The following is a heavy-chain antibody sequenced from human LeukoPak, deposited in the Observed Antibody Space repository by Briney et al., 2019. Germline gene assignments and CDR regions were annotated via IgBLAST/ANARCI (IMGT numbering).Heavy chain of an antibody. D-gene: IGHD2-2*01. CDR3: ARIIVPGGSTSSSYYYYYMDV. J-gene: IGHJ6*03. CDR1: GGTFSSCV. V-gene: IGHV1-69*05. CDR2: IIPIFGSA. Sequence: ASVKASCKSSGGTFSSCVINWVRQAPGQGLEWMGGIIPIFGSADYAQKFRGRVTITTDESTSTAYMELSSLRSEDTAVYYRARIIVPGGSTSSSYYYYYMDVWGKGTTVTVSS.